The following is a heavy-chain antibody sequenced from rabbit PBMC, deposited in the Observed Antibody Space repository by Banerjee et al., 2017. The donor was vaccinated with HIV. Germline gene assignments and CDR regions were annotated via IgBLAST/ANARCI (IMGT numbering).Heavy chain of an antibody. CDR3: ARDLDAGDADDDYAIFRL. Sequence: EQLEESGGDLVTPEGSLTLTCTASGFSFSGNYWIWWVRHAPGKGLEWIACIDTGSGSAYYASWATGRFTISKTSSTTVTLQMTSLTAADTATYLCARDLDAGDADDDYAIFRLWGPGTLVTVS. V-gene: IGHV1S45*01. D-gene: IGHD6-1*01. CDR1: GFSFSGNYW. CDR2: IDTGSGSA. J-gene: IGHJ6*01.